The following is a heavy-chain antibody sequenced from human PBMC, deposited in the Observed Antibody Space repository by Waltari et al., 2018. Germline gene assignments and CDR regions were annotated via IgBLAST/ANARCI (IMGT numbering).Heavy chain of an antibody. D-gene: IGHD4-4*01. Sequence: VQLVQSGAEVKKPGSSVKGGGKASGGTFSSYAISWVRQAPGQGLEWMGGSIPIFGTANYAPKFQGRGTITADESTSTAYMELSSLRSEGTAVYYCASGSNSRFDYWGQGTLVTVSS. CDR2: SIPIFGTA. CDR1: GGTFSSYA. J-gene: IGHJ4*02. V-gene: IGHV1-69*01. CDR3: ASGSNSRFDY.